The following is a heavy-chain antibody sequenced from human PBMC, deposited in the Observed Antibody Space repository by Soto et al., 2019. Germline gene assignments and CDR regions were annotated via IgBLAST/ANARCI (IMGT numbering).Heavy chain of an antibody. Sequence: ASVKGSCKASGDTFTRYDIYWVRQATGQGLEWMGWMNPSTGNSGYAQKFQGRVTMTSDTSISTAPMELSSLRSEDTAVYYCARRAETNGWNGFGADKYYFDFWGQGTLVTV. CDR3: ARRAETNGWNGFGADKYYFDF. CDR2: MNPSTGNS. D-gene: IGHD1-1*01. V-gene: IGHV1-8*01. CDR1: GDTFTRYD. J-gene: IGHJ4*02.